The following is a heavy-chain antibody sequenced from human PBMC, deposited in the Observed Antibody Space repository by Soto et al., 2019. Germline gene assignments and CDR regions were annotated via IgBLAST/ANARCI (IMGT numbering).Heavy chain of an antibody. D-gene: IGHD2-21*02. CDR2: IHYSGSI. CDR1: GGSISTDHYH. V-gene: IGHV4-30-4*01. Sequence: SETLSLTCTVSGGSISTDHYHWTWIRQTPGKGLEWIGYIHYSGSIHFNPSLQSRVPMSVDTSKNLFSLKLSSVTAADTAVYFCAREDDGGDRDYYGLDVWGQGTTVTVSS. CDR3: AREDDGGDRDYYGLDV. J-gene: IGHJ6*02.